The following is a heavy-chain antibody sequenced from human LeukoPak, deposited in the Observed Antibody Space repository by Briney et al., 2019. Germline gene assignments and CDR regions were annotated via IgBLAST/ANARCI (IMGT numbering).Heavy chain of an antibody. V-gene: IGHV3-23*01. Sequence: EGSLRLSCGASGFPFSTYAMSWVRQAPGKGLEWVSSIRGSDGSTYYADPVKGRFAISRDNAKNTLYLQMNSLRAEDTAVYYCAKDVYGDYGGLDYWGQGTLVTVSS. CDR3: AKDVYGDYGGLDY. J-gene: IGHJ4*02. CDR1: GFPFSTYA. D-gene: IGHD4-17*01. CDR2: IRGSDGST.